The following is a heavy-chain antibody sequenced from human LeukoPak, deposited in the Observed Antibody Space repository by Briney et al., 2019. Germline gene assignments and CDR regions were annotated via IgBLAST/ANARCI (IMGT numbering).Heavy chain of an antibody. Sequence: SETLSLTCTVSGGSISTYSWSWIRQPPGKGLEWLGYVSYSGSTNYNPSLKSRVTMSVDTSKNQFSPKLSSVTAADTAVYYCARRVIAAAGWFDPWGQGTLVTVSS. J-gene: IGHJ5*02. CDR3: ARRVIAAAGWFDP. D-gene: IGHD6-13*01. CDR1: GGSISTYS. CDR2: VSYSGST. V-gene: IGHV4-59*08.